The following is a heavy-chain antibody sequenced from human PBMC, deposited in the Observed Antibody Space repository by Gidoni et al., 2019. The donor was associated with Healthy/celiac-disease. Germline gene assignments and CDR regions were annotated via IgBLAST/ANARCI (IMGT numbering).Heavy chain of an antibody. CDR2: IIPILGIA. V-gene: IGHV1-69*04. CDR1: GGTFSSYA. CDR3: ARSLWVFGVVERQNYGMDV. Sequence: QVQLVQSGAEVKKPGSSVKVSCKASGGTFSSYAISWVRQAPGQGLEWMGRIIPILGIANYAQKFQGRVTITADKSTSTAYMELSSLRSEDTAVYYCARSLWVFGVVERQNYGMDVWGQGTTVTVSS. D-gene: IGHD3-3*01. J-gene: IGHJ6*02.